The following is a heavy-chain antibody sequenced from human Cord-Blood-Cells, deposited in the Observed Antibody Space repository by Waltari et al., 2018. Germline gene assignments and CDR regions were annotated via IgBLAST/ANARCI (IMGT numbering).Heavy chain of an antibody. D-gene: IGHD5-18*01. V-gene: IGHV1-8*01. CDR3: AMKGYRYGRITYY. CDR2: MNPNSGNT. CDR1: GYTFTSHD. Sequence: QVQLVQSGAEVKKPGASVKVSCKASGYTFTSHDINWVRQATGQGLEWMGWMNPNSGNTGNAQRSQGRVHMTRKASIRKGYMEVGSLRSKVTAVYYWAMKGYRYGRITYYWGQGTLVTVSS. J-gene: IGHJ4*02.